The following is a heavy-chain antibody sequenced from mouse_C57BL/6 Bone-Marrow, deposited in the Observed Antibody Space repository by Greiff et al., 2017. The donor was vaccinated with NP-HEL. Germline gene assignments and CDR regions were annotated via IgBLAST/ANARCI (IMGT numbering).Heavy chain of an antibody. J-gene: IGHJ3*01. CDR1: GYTFTDYY. D-gene: IGHD1-1*01. Sequence: QVQLQQSGAELVRPGASVKLSCKASGYTFTDYYINWVKQRPGQGLEWIARIYPGSGNTYYNEKFKGKATLTAEKSSSTAYMQLSSLTSEDSAVYFCARSDYYGSRTGFAYWGQGTLVTVSA. CDR2: IYPGSGNT. V-gene: IGHV1-76*01. CDR3: ARSDYYGSRTGFAY.